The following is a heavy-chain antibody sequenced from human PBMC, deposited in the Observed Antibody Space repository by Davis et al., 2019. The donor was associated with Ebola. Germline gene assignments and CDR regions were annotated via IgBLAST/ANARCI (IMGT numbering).Heavy chain of an antibody. D-gene: IGHD4/OR15-4a*01. CDR2: TYYRAYWYN. J-gene: IGHJ4*02. CDR1: GDSVSSNNVA. V-gene: IGHV6-1*01. CDR3: ARGRYGALDY. Sequence: SQTLSLTCAISGDSVSSNNVAWNWIRQSPSRGLEWLGRTYYRAYWYNDYAVSVKSRTTIDPDTSKNHFSLQLNSVTPEDTAVYYCARGRYGALDYWGQGTLVTVSS.